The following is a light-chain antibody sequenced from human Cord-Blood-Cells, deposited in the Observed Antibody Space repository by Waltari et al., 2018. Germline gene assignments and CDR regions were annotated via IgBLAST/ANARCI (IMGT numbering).Light chain of an antibody. CDR2: DVS. CDR3: SSYTSSSTWV. Sequence: QSALTQPASVSGSPGQSITISCTGTSSDVGGYNYVSWYQQHPGKAPKLMIYDVSNPPSGVSKRFSGSKAGNTASLTISVLQAEDEADYYCSSYTSSSTWVFGGGTKLTVL. V-gene: IGLV2-14*03. J-gene: IGLJ3*02. CDR1: SSDVGGYNY.